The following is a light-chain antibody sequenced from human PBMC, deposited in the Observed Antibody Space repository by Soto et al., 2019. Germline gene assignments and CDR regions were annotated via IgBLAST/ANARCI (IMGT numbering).Light chain of an antibody. CDR2: AAS. Sequence: DIQMTQSPSSLSASVGDRVTITCRASQSISSYLNWYQQKPGTAPKLLIYAASSLQSGVPSGFSGSGSGTDFTLTISSLQPEDFATYHCQQSYSTPYTFGQGTKLEIK. V-gene: IGKV1-39*01. CDR1: QSISSY. J-gene: IGKJ2*01. CDR3: QQSYSTPYT.